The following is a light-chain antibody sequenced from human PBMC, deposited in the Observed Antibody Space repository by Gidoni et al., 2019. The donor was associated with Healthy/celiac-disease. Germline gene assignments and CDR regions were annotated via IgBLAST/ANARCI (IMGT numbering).Light chain of an antibody. V-gene: IGKV3-20*01. CDR3: QQYGSSLWT. CDR1: QSVSSSY. CDR2: GAS. J-gene: IGKJ1*01. Sequence: EIVLTHSPGTLSLSPGERATLSSRASQSVSSSYLAWYQQKPGQAPRLLIYGASSRATGIPDRFSGSGSGTDFTLTISRLEPEDFAVYYCQQYGSSLWTFGQGTKVEIK.